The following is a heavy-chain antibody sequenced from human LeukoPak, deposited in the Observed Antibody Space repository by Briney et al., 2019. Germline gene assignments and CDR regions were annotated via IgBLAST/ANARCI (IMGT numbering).Heavy chain of an antibody. CDR3: ARDFKYYDSSGYYAFDI. D-gene: IGHD3-22*01. Sequence: SETLPLTCTVSGGSIRSYYWSWIRQPPGKGLEWIGYIYNSGSTNYNPSLKSRVTISVDTSKNQFSLKLSSVTAADTAVYYCARDFKYYDSSGYYAFDIWGQGTMVTVSS. J-gene: IGHJ3*02. CDR1: GGSIRSYY. CDR2: IYNSGST. V-gene: IGHV4-59*01.